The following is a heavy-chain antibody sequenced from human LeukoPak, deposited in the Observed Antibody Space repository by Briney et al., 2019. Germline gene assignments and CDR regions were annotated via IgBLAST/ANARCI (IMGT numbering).Heavy chain of an antibody. V-gene: IGHV3-30*18. D-gene: IGHD3-22*01. J-gene: IGHJ4*02. CDR1: GFTFSSYG. Sequence: GGSLRLSCAASGFTFSSYGMHWVRQAPGKGLEWVAVISYDGSNKYYADSVKGRFTISRDNSKNTLYLQMNSLRAEDTAVYYCAKDRYYDSSGYFDYWGQGTLVTVSS. CDR3: AKDRYYDSSGYFDY. CDR2: ISYDGSNK.